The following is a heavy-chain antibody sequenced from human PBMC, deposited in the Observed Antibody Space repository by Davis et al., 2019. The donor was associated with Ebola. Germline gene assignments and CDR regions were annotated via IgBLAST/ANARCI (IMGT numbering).Heavy chain of an antibody. CDR2: ISKSADTS. CDR1: GFSFSSYA. Sequence: PGGSLRLSCAASGFSFSSYAMSWVRQAPGKGLEWVSAISKSADTSNYAASVKGRFTISRDNAKNTLYLQMSSLRAEDTAIYYCALYQLGPHYFYYMDVWGKGTTVTVSS. CDR3: ALYQLGPHYFYYMDV. D-gene: IGHD2-2*01. V-gene: IGHV3-23*01. J-gene: IGHJ6*03.